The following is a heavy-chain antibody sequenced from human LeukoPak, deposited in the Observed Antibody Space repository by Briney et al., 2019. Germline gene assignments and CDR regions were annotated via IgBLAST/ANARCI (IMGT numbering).Heavy chain of an antibody. Sequence: GASVKVSCKASGYTVTGYYMHWVRQAPGQGLEWMGWINPNSGGTNYAQKFQGRVTMTRDTSISTAYMELSRLRSDDTAVYYCARADIVATIPYYYYYMDVWGKGTTVTISS. D-gene: IGHD5-12*01. J-gene: IGHJ6*03. V-gene: IGHV1-2*02. CDR3: ARADIVATIPYYYYYMDV. CDR1: GYTVTGYY. CDR2: INPNSGGT.